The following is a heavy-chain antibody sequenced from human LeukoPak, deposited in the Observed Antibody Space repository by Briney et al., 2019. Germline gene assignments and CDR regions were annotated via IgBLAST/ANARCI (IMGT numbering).Heavy chain of an antibody. CDR3: ARGGPSNWGSRTELDY. CDR2: IYYSGST. CDR1: GGPISSGGYS. J-gene: IGHJ4*02. D-gene: IGHD7-27*01. V-gene: IGHV4-31*03. Sequence: PSETLSLTCTVSGGPISSGGYSWSWIRQYPGKGLEWIGYIYYSGSTYYNPSLKSRVTISIDTSKNQFSLKLSSVTAADTAVYYCARGGPSNWGSRTELDYWGQGTLVTVSS.